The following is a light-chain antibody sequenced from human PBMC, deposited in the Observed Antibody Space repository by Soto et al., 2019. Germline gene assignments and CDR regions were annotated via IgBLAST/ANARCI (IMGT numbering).Light chain of an antibody. J-gene: IGKJ2*01. CDR2: KVS. V-gene: IGKV2-30*01. CDR1: HSLVYGGGYTY. Sequence: DVVMTQSPLSLPVTLGQPASISCRSSHSLVYGGGYTYLSWFHQRPGQSPRRLIYKVSDRDSGDPDRFGGSGSVTDFTLKISRVEAEDVGGVDVCMQATHWPHTVGQGTKLEIK. CDR3: MQATHWPHT.